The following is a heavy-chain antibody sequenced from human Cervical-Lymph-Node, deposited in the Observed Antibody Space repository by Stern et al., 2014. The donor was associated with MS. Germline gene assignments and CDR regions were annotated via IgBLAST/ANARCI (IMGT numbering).Heavy chain of an antibody. D-gene: IGHD6-19*01. Sequence: QVQLQESGPGLVRPAQTLSLTCTVSGGSISGGDYYWGWIRQPTGKGLEWIGYIGNSGTTYYNPALKSRLTISIDTSKNQFSLRLTSVTAADTAVYYCARDFTVAGSFDYWGQGTLVTVSS. CDR3: ARDFTVAGSFDY. V-gene: IGHV4-30-4*01. CDR2: IGNSGTT. J-gene: IGHJ4*02. CDR1: GGSISGGDYY.